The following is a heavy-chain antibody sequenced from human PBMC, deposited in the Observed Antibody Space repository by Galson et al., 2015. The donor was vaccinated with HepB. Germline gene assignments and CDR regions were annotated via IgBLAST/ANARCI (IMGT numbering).Heavy chain of an antibody. CDR2: ISSNGGST. Sequence: SLRLSRAASGSNLSSYAMHWVRQAPGKGLEYVSPISSNGGSTYYADSVKGSFPISRDNSKNTLYLQMSSLRAEDTAVYYCVKDLFTMIVVANLDYWGQGTLVTVSS. J-gene: IGHJ4*02. D-gene: IGHD3-22*01. CDR3: VKDLFTMIVVANLDY. CDR1: GSNLSSYA. V-gene: IGHV3-64D*06.